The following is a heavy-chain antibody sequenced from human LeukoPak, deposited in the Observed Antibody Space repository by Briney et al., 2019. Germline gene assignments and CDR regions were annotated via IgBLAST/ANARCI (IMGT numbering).Heavy chain of an antibody. CDR1: GFTFSSYG. Sequence: GRSLRLSCAASGFTFSSYGMHWVRQAPGKGLEWVAVISYDGSNKYYADSVKGRFTISRDNSKNTLYLQMNSLRAEDTAVYYSTVTTVDAFDIWGQGTMVTVSS. V-gene: IGHV3-30*03. CDR3: TVTTVDAFDI. CDR2: ISYDGSNK. D-gene: IGHD4-17*01. J-gene: IGHJ3*02.